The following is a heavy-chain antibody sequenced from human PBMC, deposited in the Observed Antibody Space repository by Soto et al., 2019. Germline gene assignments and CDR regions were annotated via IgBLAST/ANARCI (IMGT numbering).Heavy chain of an antibody. J-gene: IGHJ6*02. V-gene: IGHV1-69*06. CDR1: GGTFSSYA. D-gene: IGHD6-13*01. CDR2: IIPIFGTA. Sequence: ASVKVSCKASGGTFSSYAISWVRQAPGQGLEWMGGIIPIFGTANYAQKFQGRVTITADKSTSTAYMELSSLRSEDTAVYYCARTNSSSWSYYYYYGMDVWGQGTTVTVSS. CDR3: ARTNSSSWSYYYYYGMDV.